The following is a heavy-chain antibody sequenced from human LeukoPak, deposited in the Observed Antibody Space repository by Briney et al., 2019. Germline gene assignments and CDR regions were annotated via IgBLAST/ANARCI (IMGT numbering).Heavy chain of an antibody. CDR1: GFTFSDYD. CDR3: VRGPYCSGGSCNGHFDY. CDR2: IGTAGDT. V-gene: IGHV3-13*01. D-gene: IGHD2-15*01. J-gene: IGHJ4*02. Sequence: PGGSLRLSCAASGFTFSDYDMYWVRQSTGKGLEWVSAIGTAGDTYYPGSVKGRSTISRENAKNSLYLQMNSLRVGDTAVYCCVRGPYCSGGSCNGHFDYWGQGTLVTASS.